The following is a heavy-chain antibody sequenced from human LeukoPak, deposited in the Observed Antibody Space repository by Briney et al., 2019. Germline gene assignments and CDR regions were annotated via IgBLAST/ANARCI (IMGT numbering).Heavy chain of an antibody. CDR3: TRYNVGFES. CDR1: GFTFSGSA. Sequence: GGSLSLSCAASGFTFSGSAMHWVRQASGKGLEWVGRIRSKTNSYATSYAASVKGRFALSRDDSKNTAYLQMNSLKTEDTAVYYCTRYNVGFESWGQGTLVTVSS. CDR2: IRSKTNSYAT. J-gene: IGHJ4*02. V-gene: IGHV3-73*01. D-gene: IGHD1-1*01.